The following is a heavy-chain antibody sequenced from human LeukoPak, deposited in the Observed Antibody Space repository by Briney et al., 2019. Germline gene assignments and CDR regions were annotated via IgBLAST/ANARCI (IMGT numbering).Heavy chain of an antibody. CDR2: ISGSGGST. CDR1: GFTFSSYA. Sequence: GGSLRLSCAASGFTFSSYAMSWVRQAPGKGLEWVSAISGSGGSTYYADSVKGRFTISRDNSKSTLFLQMNSLRDEDTAVYYCTRVYLERLTAGYFDHWGQGTLVTVSP. J-gene: IGHJ4*02. V-gene: IGHV3-23*01. D-gene: IGHD2-8*01. CDR3: TRVYLERLTAGYFDH.